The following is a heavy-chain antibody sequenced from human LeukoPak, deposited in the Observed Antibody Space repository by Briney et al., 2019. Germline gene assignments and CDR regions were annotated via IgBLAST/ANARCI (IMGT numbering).Heavy chain of an antibody. D-gene: IGHD6-13*01. CDR2: IYTSGST. CDR3: AKVRSSWSGGAFDI. CDR1: GGSISSYY. J-gene: IGHJ3*02. V-gene: IGHV4-4*07. Sequence: SETLSLTCTVSGGSISSYYWSWIRQPAGKGLEWIGRIYTSGSTNYNPSLKSRVTMSVDTSKNQFSLKLSSVTAADTAVYYCAKVRSSWSGGAFDIWGQGTIVTVSS.